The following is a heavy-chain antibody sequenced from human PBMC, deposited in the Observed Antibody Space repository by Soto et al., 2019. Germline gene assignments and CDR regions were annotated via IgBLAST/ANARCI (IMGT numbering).Heavy chain of an antibody. CDR3: ARETSPPLGVVVAAKRGHDAFDI. V-gene: IGHV4-34*01. CDR1: GGSFSGYY. Sequence: SETLSLTCAVYGGSFSGYYWSWIRQPPGKGLEWIGEINHSGSTNYNPSLKSRVTISVDTSKNQFSLKLSSVTAADTAVYYCARETSPPLGVVVAAKRGHDAFDIWGQGTMVTVSS. CDR2: INHSGST. J-gene: IGHJ3*02. D-gene: IGHD2-15*01.